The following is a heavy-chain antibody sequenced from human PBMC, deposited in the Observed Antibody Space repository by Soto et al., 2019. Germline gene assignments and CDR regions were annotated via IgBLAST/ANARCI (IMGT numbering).Heavy chain of an antibody. CDR1: GYTFTGYA. CDR2: IDAGNGNT. Sequence: QVQLVQSGAEEKKPGASVKVSCKASGYTFTGYAMHWVRQAPGQRLEWMGWIDAGNGNTKYSQKFQGRVTITRDTSASAAYMELSSLSSEDTAVYYCSRAVAGPADFDYWGQGTLVTVSS. V-gene: IGHV1-3*05. CDR3: SRAVAGPADFDY. D-gene: IGHD5-12*01. J-gene: IGHJ4*02.